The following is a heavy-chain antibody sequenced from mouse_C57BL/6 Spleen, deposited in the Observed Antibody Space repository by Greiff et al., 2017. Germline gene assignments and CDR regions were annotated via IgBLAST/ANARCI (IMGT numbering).Heavy chain of an antibody. Sequence: QVQLQQPGAELVRPGSSVKLSCKASGYTFTSYWMHWVKQRPIQGLEWIGNIDPSDSETHYNQKFKDKATLTVDKSSSTAYMQLSSLTSEDSAVYYCARFDDEKNYYAMDYWGQGTSVTVSS. CDR3: ARFDDEKNYYAMDY. J-gene: IGHJ4*01. CDR1: GYTFTSYW. V-gene: IGHV1-52*01. CDR2: IDPSDSET. D-gene: IGHD2-3*01.